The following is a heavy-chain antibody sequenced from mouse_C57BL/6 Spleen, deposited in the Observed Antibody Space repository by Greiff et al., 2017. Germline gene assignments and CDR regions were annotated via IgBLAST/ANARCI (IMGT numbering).Heavy chain of an antibody. CDR2: IAPSDSET. CDR1: GYTFTSYW. V-gene: IGHV1-52*01. J-gene: IGHJ2*01. D-gene: IGHD1-1*01. CDR3: ARLEVYYCSGFDY. Sequence: QVQLQQPGAELVRPGSSVTLSCKASGYTFTSYWMHWVKQRPIQGLEWIGNIAPSDSETHYNQKFKDKATLTVDKSSSTAYMQLRSLTSEDYAVNYCARLEVYYCSGFDYWGQGTTLTAAS.